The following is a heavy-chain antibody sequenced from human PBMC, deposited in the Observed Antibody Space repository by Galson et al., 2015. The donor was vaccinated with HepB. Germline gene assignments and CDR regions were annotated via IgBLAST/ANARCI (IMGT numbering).Heavy chain of an antibody. V-gene: IGHV1-69*13. CDR1: GGTFSSYA. CDR2: IIPIFGTA. D-gene: IGHD2-2*01. J-gene: IGHJ4*02. CDR3: ARVGYCSSTSCYSFDY. Sequence: SVKVSCKASGGTFSSYAISWVRQASGQGLEWMGGIIPIFGTANYAQKFQGRVTITADESTSTAYMELSSLRSEDTAVYYCARVGYCSSTSCYSFDYWGQGTLVTVSS.